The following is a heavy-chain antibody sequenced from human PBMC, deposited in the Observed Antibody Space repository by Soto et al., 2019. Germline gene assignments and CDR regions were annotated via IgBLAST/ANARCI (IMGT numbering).Heavy chain of an antibody. D-gene: IGHD4-17*01. CDR2: ISFDGNYK. Sequence: QVQLVESGGGVVQPGRSLRLSCAASGFIFSGYGMHWVRQAPGKGLEWVAVISFDGNYKYYADSVKGRFTISRDNSKNTLYLPMNSLRVEDTAVYYCAKNKQRHGDYVYYFDYWGQGTLVTVSS. CDR3: AKNKQRHGDYVYYFDY. J-gene: IGHJ4*02. V-gene: IGHV3-30*18. CDR1: GFIFSGYG.